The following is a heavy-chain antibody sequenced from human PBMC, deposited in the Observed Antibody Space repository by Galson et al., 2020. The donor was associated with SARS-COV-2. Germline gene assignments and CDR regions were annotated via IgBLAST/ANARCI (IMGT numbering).Heavy chain of an antibody. Sequence: SLRLSCTASGFTFGDYGMNWARQAPGKGLEWVGLIRSKAYGGTAEYAAPVKGRFTISRDDSKSIAYLQMNTLKTEDTGVYYCIRGGGENSWGQGTLVTVSS. V-gene: IGHV3-49*04. CDR3: IRGGGENS. J-gene: IGHJ4*02. CDR2: IRSKAYGGTA. D-gene: IGHD3-16*01. CDR1: GFTFGDYG.